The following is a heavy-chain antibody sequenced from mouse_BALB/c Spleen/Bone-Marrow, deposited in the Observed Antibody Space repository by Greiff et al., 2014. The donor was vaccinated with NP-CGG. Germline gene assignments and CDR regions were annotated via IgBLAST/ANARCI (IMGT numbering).Heavy chain of an antibody. D-gene: IGHD1-1*01. Sequence: QVQLQQSGAELVRPGSSVKISCKASGYAFSSYWMNWVKQRPGQGLEWIGQIYPGDGDTNYNGKFKGKATLTADKSSSTAYMQLSNLTSEDSAVYFCARDYYGSRYYFDYWGQGTTLTVSS. CDR1: GYAFSSYW. CDR2: IYPGDGDT. V-gene: IGHV1-80*01. J-gene: IGHJ2*01. CDR3: ARDYYGSRYYFDY.